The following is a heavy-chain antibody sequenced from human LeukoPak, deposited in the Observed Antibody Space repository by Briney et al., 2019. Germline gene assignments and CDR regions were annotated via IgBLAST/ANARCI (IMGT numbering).Heavy chain of an antibody. V-gene: IGHV3-30-3*01. CDR2: IPYDGSTK. CDR1: GFSFNTYA. J-gene: IGHJ4*02. CDR3: ARGWIGY. Sequence: GRSLRLSCAASGFSFNTYAMHWFRQAPGKGLDWVAVIPYDGSTKYYADSVKGRFTISRDNSQNTLYLQMNSLRAEDTAVYYCARGWIGYWGQGTLVTVSS. D-gene: IGHD5-24*01.